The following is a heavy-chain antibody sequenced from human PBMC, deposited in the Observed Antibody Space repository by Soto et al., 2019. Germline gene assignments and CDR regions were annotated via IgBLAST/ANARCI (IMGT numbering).Heavy chain of an antibody. Sequence: QVQLQESGPGLVKPSETLSLTCTVSGGSISSYYWSWIRQPPGKGLEWIGYIYYSGSTNYNPSLKSRVTISVDTSKNQFSLNLSSVTAADTAVYYCARVSWGSSWYAVRYYFDYWGQGTLVTVSS. D-gene: IGHD6-13*01. J-gene: IGHJ4*02. CDR1: GGSISSYY. CDR2: IYYSGST. V-gene: IGHV4-59*01. CDR3: ARVSWGSSWYAVRYYFDY.